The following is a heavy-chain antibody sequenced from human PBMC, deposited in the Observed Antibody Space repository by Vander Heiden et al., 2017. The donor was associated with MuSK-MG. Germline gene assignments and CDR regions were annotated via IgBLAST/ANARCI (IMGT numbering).Heavy chain of an antibody. CDR1: GFTFSCYS. J-gene: IGHJ4*02. CDR3: ARDRVGATGDYFDY. D-gene: IGHD1-26*01. CDR2: ISYDGSNK. V-gene: IGHV3-30*04. Sequence: QVQLVESGGGVVQPGRSLRLSCAPLGFTFSCYSMHWVRQAPGKGLEGGAVISYDGSNKYYADSVKGRFTISRDNSKNTLYLQMNSLRAEDTAVYYCARDRVGATGDYFDYWGQGTLVTVSS.